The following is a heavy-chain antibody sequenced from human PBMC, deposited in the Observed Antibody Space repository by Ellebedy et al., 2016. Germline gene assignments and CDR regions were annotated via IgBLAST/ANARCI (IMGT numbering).Heavy chain of an antibody. CDR3: ARGPRVTIFGVVITIPYYMDV. CDR2: INHSGST. D-gene: IGHD3-3*01. Sequence: SETLSLXCAVYGGSFSGYYWSWIRQPPGKGLEWIGEINHSGSTNYNPSLKSRVTISVDTSKNQFSLKLSSVTAADTAVYYCARGPRVTIFGVVITIPYYMDVWGKGTTVTVSS. CDR1: GGSFSGYY. J-gene: IGHJ6*03. V-gene: IGHV4-34*01.